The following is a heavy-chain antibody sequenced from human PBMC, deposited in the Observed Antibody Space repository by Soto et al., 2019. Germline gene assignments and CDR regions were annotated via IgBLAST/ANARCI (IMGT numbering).Heavy chain of an antibody. CDR3: AKGKATGNDAFDI. CDR1: GFTFSSYG. J-gene: IGHJ3*02. Sequence: GESLKISCAASGFTFSSYGMHWVRQAPGKGLEWVAVISYDGSNKYYADSVKGRFTISRDNSKNTLYLQMNSLRAEDTAVYYCAKGKATGNDAFDIWGQGTMVTVSS. V-gene: IGHV3-30*18. CDR2: ISYDGSNK. D-gene: IGHD1-1*01.